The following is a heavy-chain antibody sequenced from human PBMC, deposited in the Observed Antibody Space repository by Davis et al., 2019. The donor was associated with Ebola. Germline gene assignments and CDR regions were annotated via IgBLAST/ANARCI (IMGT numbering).Heavy chain of an antibody. CDR3: ARAPITFAVAANFDY. CDR1: GFTFSSYS. J-gene: IGHJ4*02. V-gene: IGHV3-21*01. CDR2: ISSSSSYI. Sequence: GESLKISCAASGFTFSSYSMNWVRQAPGKGLEWVSSISSSSSYIYYADSVKGRFTISRDNAKNSLYLQMNSLRAEDTAVYYCARAPITFAVAANFDYWGQGTLVTVSS. D-gene: IGHD6-19*01.